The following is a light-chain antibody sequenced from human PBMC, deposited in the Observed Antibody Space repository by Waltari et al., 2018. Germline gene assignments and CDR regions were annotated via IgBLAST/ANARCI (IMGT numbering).Light chain of an antibody. CDR2: AAS. CDR1: PDISSW. V-gene: IGKV1D-12*01. Sequence: DIQMTPSPSSVSASVGARVTITCRASPDISSWLAWYQQKPGKAPKLLIYAASTLQSGVPSRFSGSGSGTDFTLTISSLQPEDFATYFCQQANSFPITFGQGTRLEIK. J-gene: IGKJ5*01. CDR3: QQANSFPIT.